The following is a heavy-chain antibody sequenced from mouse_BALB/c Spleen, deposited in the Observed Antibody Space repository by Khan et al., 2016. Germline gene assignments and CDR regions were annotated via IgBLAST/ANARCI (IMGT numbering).Heavy chain of an antibody. Sequence: QVQLQQPGAELVKPGASVRLSCKASGYIFTTYYIYWVKQRPGQGLEWIGGINPSNGGTNFNEKLKSKATLTVDESSSTAYMQLSSLTSEDSAIYYCTRSADGHCPFAYWGQGTLVTVSA. CDR2: INPSNGGT. CDR1: GYIFTTYY. CDR3: TRSADGHCPFAY. V-gene: IGHV1S81*02. J-gene: IGHJ3*01. D-gene: IGHD2-3*01.